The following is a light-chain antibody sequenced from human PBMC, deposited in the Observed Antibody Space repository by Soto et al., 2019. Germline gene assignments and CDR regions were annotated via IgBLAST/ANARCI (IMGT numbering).Light chain of an antibody. CDR2: LNSDGSH. Sequence: QPVLTQSPSASASLGASVKLTCTLSSGHSRYVIAWHQQQPEKGPRYLMKLNSDGSHNKGDGISDRFSGSSSGAERYLTISSLQSEDEADYYCQTWDTGIVVFGGGTKLTVL. CDR3: QTWDTGIVV. J-gene: IGLJ2*01. CDR1: SGHSRYV. V-gene: IGLV4-69*01.